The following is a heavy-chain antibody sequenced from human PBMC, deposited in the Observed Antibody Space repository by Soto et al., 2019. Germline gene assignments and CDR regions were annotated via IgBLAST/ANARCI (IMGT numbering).Heavy chain of an antibody. J-gene: IGHJ6*02. Sequence: PGESLKISCKGSGYSFTSYWIGWVRQMPGKGLEWMGIFYPGDSDTRYSPSFQGQVTISADKSISTAFLQWSSLKASDTAMYYCARSQYPASINYYYYGMDVWGQGTTVTVSS. V-gene: IGHV5-51*01. CDR3: ARSQYPASINYYYYGMDV. CDR2: FYPGDSDT. D-gene: IGHD2-2*01. CDR1: GYSFTSYW.